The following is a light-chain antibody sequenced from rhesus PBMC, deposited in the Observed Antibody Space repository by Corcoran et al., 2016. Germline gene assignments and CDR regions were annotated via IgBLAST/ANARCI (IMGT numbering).Light chain of an antibody. CDR2: AAT. J-gene: IGKJ3*01. CDR1: QGIFSY. CDR3: QQHNSDPLT. Sequence: DIQMTQSPSSLSTSVGDTVTITCRESQGIFSYLSWFQQKPGKAPKFLIYAATTLQSGVPSMFSGSGSGTDVNLTISSLQPEDFATYYCQQHNSDPLTFGPGTKLDIK. V-gene: IGKV1-28*03.